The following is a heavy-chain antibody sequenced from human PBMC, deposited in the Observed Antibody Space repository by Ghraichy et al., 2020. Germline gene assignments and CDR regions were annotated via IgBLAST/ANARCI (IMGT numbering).Heavy chain of an antibody. V-gene: IGHV1-18*01. CDR3: ARDSRYDWARELDY. J-gene: IGHJ4*02. Sequence: ASVKVSCKTSGYTFTSHGIGWVRQAPGQGLEWMGWISPYNTNTHSAQKFQGRVILTSDTSTSTAYLELRSLRSDDTAVYFCARDSRYDWARELDYWGQGSLVTVSS. CDR2: ISPYNTNT. CDR1: GYTFTSHG. D-gene: IGHD5-12*01.